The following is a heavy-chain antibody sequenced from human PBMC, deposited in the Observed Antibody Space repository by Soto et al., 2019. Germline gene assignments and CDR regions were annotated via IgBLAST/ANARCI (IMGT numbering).Heavy chain of an antibody. V-gene: IGHV1-46*01. J-gene: IGHJ6*01. D-gene: IGHD4-17*01. Sequence: QVQLVQSGAEVKKPGASVKVSCKASGYTFTSYYMHWVRQAPGQGLEWMGIINPSGGSTSYAQKFQGSVTMTRDTSTSTVYMEPSSLRSEDTAVYYCARDIRERYSYGDDYGDYESPDYYYYYGMDVW. CDR3: ARDIRERYSYGDDYGDYESPDYYYYYGMDV. CDR1: GYTFTSYY. CDR2: INPSGGST.